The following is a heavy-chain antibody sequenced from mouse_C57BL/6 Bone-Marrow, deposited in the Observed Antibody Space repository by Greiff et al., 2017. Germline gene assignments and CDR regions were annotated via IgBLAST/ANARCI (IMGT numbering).Heavy chain of an antibody. V-gene: IGHV14-4*01. D-gene: IGHD1-1*01. J-gene: IGHJ2*01. CDR2: IDPENGDT. CDR3: TTYSGSYFDY. CDR1: GFNIKDDY. Sequence: EVQLQQSGAELVRPGASVKLSCTASGFNIKDDYMHWVKQRPEQGLEWIGWIDPENGDTEYASKFQGKATITADTSSNTAYLQLSSLTSEDTAVYYCTTYSGSYFDYWGQGTTLTVSS.